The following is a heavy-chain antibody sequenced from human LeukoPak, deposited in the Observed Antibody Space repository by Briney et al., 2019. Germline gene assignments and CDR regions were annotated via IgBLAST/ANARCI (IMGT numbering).Heavy chain of an antibody. Sequence: SETLSLTYAVYGGSFSGYYWSWIRQPPGKGLEWIGEINHSGSTNYNPSLKSRVTISVDTSKNQFSLKLSSVTAADTAVYYCAGIAAAGNYYYYMDVWGRGTTVTVSS. V-gene: IGHV4-34*01. CDR2: INHSGST. J-gene: IGHJ6*03. CDR3: AGIAAAGNYYYYMDV. D-gene: IGHD6-13*01. CDR1: GGSFSGYY.